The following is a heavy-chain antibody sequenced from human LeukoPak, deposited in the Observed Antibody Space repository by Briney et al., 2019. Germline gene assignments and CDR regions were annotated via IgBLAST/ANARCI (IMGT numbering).Heavy chain of an antibody. V-gene: IGHV3-21*01. J-gene: IGHJ4*02. CDR2: ISSSSNYI. CDR1: GFIFISYS. D-gene: IGHD6-19*01. CDR3: ARDPRRSSGWSFDY. Sequence: PGGSLKLSCAASGFIFISYSMNWVRQAPGKGLEWVSSISSSSNYIYYADSVKGRLTISRDNAKNSLYLQMNSLRTEDTAVYYCARDPRRSSGWSFDYWGQGTLITVSS.